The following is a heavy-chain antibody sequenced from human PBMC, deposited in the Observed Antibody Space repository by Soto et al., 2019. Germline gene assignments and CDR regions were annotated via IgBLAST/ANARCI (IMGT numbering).Heavy chain of an antibody. V-gene: IGHV2-70*01. Sequence: SGPTLVNPTQTLTPTCTFSGFSLSTSGMSVGWIRQPPGKALEWLALIDWDDDKYYSTSLKTRLTISKDTSKNQVFLTMTNMDPVDTATYYCARSTVTTLHFDYWGQGTLVTVSS. J-gene: IGHJ4*02. D-gene: IGHD4-17*01. CDR1: GFSLSTSGMS. CDR2: IDWDDDK. CDR3: ARSTVTTLHFDY.